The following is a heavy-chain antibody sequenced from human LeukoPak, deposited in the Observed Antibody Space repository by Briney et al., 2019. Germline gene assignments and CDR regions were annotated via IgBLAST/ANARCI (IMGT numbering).Heavy chain of an antibody. D-gene: IGHD1/OR15-1a*01. CDR1: GGSISSYY. J-gene: IGHJ6*02. CDR3: ARDNNGVRPYYYCGMDV. Sequence: SETLSLTCTVSGGSISSYYWSWIRQPAGKGLEWIGRIYTSGSTNYNPSLKSRVTMSVDTSKNQFSLKLSSVTAADTAVYYCARDNNGVRPYYYCGMDVWGQGTTVTVSS. CDR2: IYTSGST. V-gene: IGHV4-4*07.